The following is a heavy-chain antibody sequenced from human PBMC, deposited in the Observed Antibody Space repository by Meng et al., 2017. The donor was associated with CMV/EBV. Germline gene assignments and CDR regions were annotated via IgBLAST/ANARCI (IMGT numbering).Heavy chain of an antibody. D-gene: IGHD4-11*01. J-gene: IGHJ6*02. V-gene: IGHV3-64*02. CDR3: ARVGEVTTGDYYYYGMDV. Sequence: ETLSLTCTVSGGSISSYAMHWVRQAPGKGLEYVSAISSNGGSTYYADSVKGRFTISRDNSKNTLYLQMGSLRAEDMAVYYCARVGEVTTGDYYYYGMDVWGQGTTVTVSS. CDR2: ISSNGGST. CDR1: GGSISSYA.